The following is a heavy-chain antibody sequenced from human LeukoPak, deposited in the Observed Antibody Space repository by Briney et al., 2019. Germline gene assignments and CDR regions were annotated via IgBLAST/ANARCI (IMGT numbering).Heavy chain of an antibody. V-gene: IGHV1-46*02. CDR1: GYTFNSSY. J-gene: IGHJ4*02. Sequence: ASVKVSCKASGYTFNSSYMHWVRQAPGQGLEWMGIINPSDDSTRYAQKFQGRVTMTKDTSTNTVYMHLSSLSSDDTAVYYWARDKGAVARVSSYWGQGTLVTVSS. D-gene: IGHD6-19*01. CDR2: INPSDDST. CDR3: ARDKGAVARVSSY.